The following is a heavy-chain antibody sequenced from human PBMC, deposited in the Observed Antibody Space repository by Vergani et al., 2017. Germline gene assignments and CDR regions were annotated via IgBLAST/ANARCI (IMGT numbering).Heavy chain of an antibody. V-gene: IGHV3-9*01. CDR3: VKDIAASGNYWYFDL. J-gene: IGHJ2*01. CDR2: INWNSDSI. Sequence: EVQLVESGGGLVQPGRSLRLFCAASGFTFDDYAMHWVRQAPGKGLEWVSGINWNSDSIAYADSVKGRFTISRDNAKNSLYLQMNSLRAEDTALYYCVKDIAASGNYWYFDLWLGGAQVAVSS. D-gene: IGHD6-13*01. CDR1: GFTFDDYA.